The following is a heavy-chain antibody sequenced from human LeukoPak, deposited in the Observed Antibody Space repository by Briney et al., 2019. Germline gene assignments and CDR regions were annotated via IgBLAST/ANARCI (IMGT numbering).Heavy chain of an antibody. CDR1: GGSISSYF. Sequence: SETLSLTCTVSGGSISSYFWSWIRQPPGKALEWIGYIYYAGNTKYSPSLKGRVIISVDTSKNQFSLRLSSVTAADTAVYYCARHVSVTPWYFDLWGRGTLVTVSS. CDR3: ARHVSVTPWYFDL. CDR2: IYYAGNT. D-gene: IGHD4-17*01. V-gene: IGHV4-59*08. J-gene: IGHJ2*01.